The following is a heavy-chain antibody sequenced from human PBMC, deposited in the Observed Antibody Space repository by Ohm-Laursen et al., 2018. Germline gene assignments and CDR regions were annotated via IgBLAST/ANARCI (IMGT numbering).Heavy chain of an antibody. D-gene: IGHD4-11*01. CDR1: GFTVSSNY. Sequence: GSLRLSCAASGFTVSSNYMSWVRQAPEKGLEWVSVIYSGGSTYYADSVKGRFTISRDNSKNTLYLQMNSLRAEDTAVYYCARDDYSANYYYYGMDVWGQGTTVTVSS. J-gene: IGHJ6*02. V-gene: IGHV3-53*01. CDR3: ARDDYSANYYYYGMDV. CDR2: IYSGGST.